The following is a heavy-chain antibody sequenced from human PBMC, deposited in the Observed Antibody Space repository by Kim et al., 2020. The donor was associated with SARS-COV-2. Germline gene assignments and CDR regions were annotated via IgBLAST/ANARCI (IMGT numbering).Heavy chain of an antibody. CDR2: ISGSGGST. CDR1: GFTFSNYA. CDR3: AKPRQTGVGAFFDY. D-gene: IGHD1-26*01. Sequence: GGSLRLSCAASGFTFSNYAMSWVRQAPGKGLEWVSVISGSGGSTYYADSVKGRFTISRDNSKNTLYLRMNSLRADDTAVYHCAKPRQTGVGAFFDYWGQGTLVSVSS. J-gene: IGHJ4*02. V-gene: IGHV3-23*01.